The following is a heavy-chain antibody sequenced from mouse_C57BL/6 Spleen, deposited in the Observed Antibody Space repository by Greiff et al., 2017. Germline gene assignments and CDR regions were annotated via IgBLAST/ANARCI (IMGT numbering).Heavy chain of an antibody. CDR3: AREGSNPFAY. CDR2: IHPNSGST. V-gene: IGHV1-64*01. D-gene: IGHD2-5*01. J-gene: IGHJ3*01. CDR1: GYTFTSYW. Sequence: QVQLKEPGAELVKPGASVKLSCKASGYTFTSYWMHWVKQRPGQGLEWIGMIHPNSGSTNYNEKFKSKATLTVDKSSSTAYMQLSSLTSEDSAVYYCAREGSNPFAYWGQGTLVTVSA.